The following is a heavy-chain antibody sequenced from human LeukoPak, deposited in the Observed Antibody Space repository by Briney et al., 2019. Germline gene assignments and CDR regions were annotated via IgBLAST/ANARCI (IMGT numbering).Heavy chain of an antibody. CDR3: ARLFI. CDR2: IYYSGST. J-gene: IGHJ3*02. CDR1: GYSISSGYY. Sequence: PSETLSLTCTVSGYSISSGYYWGWIRQPPGKGLEWIGSIYYSGSTYYNPSLKSRVTISVDTSKNQFSLKLSSVTAADTAVYYCARLFIWGQGTMVTVSS. V-gene: IGHV4-38-2*02.